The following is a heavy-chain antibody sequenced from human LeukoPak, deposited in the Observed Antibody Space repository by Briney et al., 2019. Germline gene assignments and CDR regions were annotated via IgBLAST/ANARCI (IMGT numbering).Heavy chain of an antibody. V-gene: IGHV4-39*01. J-gene: IGHJ5*02. CDR3: ARHYGP. CDR1: VGSFRVSYYY. Sequence: PSETLSLTSTVSVGSFRVSYYYWVGFRQPPGKGLEWIGSIYDSGSTYYNPSLKSRVTISVDTSKNQFSLKLNSVTAADTAVYYCARHYGPWGQGTLVTVSS. D-gene: IGHD3-10*01. CDR2: IYDSGST.